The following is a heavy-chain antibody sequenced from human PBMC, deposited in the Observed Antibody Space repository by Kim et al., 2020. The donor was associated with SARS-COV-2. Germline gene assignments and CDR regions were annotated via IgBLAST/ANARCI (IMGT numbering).Heavy chain of an antibody. D-gene: IGHD1-26*01. CDR2: IYSGGST. CDR3: AKDRRTGLLYGMDV. Sequence: GGSLRLSCAASGFTVSSNYMSWVRQAPGQGLEWVSVIYSGGSTYYADSVKGRFTISRDNSKNTLYLQMNSLRVDDTAVYYCAKDRRTGLLYGMDVWGQGTTVTVSS. V-gene: IGHV3-53*01. CDR1: GFTVSSNY. J-gene: IGHJ6*02.